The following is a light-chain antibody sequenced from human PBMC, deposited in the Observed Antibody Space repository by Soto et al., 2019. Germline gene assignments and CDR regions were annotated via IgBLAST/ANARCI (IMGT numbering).Light chain of an antibody. CDR3: QQYGSSPRT. J-gene: IGKJ1*01. CDR2: GAS. CDR1: QSVSSSY. V-gene: IGKV3-20*01. Sequence: EIVMTQSPATLSVSPGERATLSCRASQSVSSSYLAWYQQKPGQAPRLLIYGASSRATGIPDRFSGSGSGTDFTLTISRLEPEDFAVYYCQQYGSSPRTFGQGTKVDIK.